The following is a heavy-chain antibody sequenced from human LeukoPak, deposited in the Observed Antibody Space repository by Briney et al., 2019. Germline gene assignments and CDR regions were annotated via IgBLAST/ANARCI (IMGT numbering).Heavy chain of an antibody. V-gene: IGHV4-61*10. J-gene: IGHJ4*02. D-gene: IGHD3-9*01. CDR2: IYYSGST. CDR3: VRASRLRYFDWLFGEDYFDY. CDR1: GGSISSSSYY. Sequence: SETLSLTCTVSGGSISSSSYYWSWTRQPAGKGLEWIGYIYYSGSTKYNPSLKSRVTISVDTSKNQFSLKLSSVTAADTAVYYCVRASRLRYFDWLFGEDYFDYWGQGTLVTVSS.